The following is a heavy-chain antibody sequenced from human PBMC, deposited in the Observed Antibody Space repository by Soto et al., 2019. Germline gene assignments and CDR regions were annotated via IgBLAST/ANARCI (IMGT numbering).Heavy chain of an antibody. Sequence: SGPTLVNPTQTLTLTCTFSGFSLSTSGMCVSWIRQPPGKALEWLALIDWDDDKYYSTSLKTRLTISKDTSKNQVVLTMTNMDPVDTATYYCARIRLFTGYSSGWYYEDYWGQGTLVTVSS. D-gene: IGHD6-19*01. CDR3: ARIRLFTGYSSGWYYEDY. J-gene: IGHJ4*02. CDR1: GFSLSTSGMC. V-gene: IGHV2-70*01. CDR2: IDWDDDK.